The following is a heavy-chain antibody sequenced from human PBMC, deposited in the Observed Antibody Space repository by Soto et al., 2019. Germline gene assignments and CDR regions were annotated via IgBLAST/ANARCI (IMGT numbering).Heavy chain of an antibody. CDR3: ARPNQQLVLGYFDY. Sequence: GESLKISCKGSGYSFTSYWISWVRQMPGKGLEWMGRIDPSDSYTNYSPSFQGHVTISADKSISTAYLQWSSLKASDTAIYFCARPNQQLVLGYFDYWGQGTLVTVSS. V-gene: IGHV5-10-1*01. D-gene: IGHD6-6*01. CDR1: GYSFTSYW. J-gene: IGHJ4*02. CDR2: IDPSDSYT.